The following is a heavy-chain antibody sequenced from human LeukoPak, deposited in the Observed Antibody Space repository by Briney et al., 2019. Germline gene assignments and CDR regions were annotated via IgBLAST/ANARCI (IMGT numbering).Heavy chain of an antibody. CDR3: ARGGSSSGWYLPALLLDY. CDR1: GFTVSSNY. D-gene: IGHD6-19*01. V-gene: IGHV3-53*04. J-gene: IGHJ4*02. CDR2: IYSGGST. Sequence: PGGSLRLSCAASGFTVSSNYMSWVRQAPGKGLEWVSVIYSGGSTYYADSVKGRFTISRHNSKNTLYLQMNSLRAEDTAVYYCARGGSSSGWYLPALLLDYWGQGTLVTVSS.